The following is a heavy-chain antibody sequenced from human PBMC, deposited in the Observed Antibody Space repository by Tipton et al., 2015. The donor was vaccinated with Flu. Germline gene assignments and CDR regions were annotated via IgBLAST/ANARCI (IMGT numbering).Heavy chain of an antibody. J-gene: IGHJ4*02. CDR1: GFTISSNA. CDR3: AKDFHFWSASDY. Sequence: SLRLSCAASGFTISSNAMSWVRQAPGKGLEWVSGIGSDDNTHYTDSVRGRFTISRDNSKNTLYLQMNSLRAEDTALYYCAKDFHFWSASDYWGQGALVTVAS. CDR2: IGSDDNT. D-gene: IGHD3-3*02. V-gene: IGHV3-23*01.